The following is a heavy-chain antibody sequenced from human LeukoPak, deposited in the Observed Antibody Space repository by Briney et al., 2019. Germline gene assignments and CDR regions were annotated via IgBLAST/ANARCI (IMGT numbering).Heavy chain of an antibody. J-gene: IGHJ6*02. CDR2: INPNSGGT. CDR3: ARDLFLEWLLQGHYYYYGMDV. V-gene: IGHV1-2*02. D-gene: IGHD3-3*01. CDR1: GYTFTRYY. Sequence: GASVKVSCKASGYTFTRYYMHWVRQAPGQGLEWMGWINPNSGGTNYAQKFQGRVTMTRDTSISTAYMELSRLRSDDTAVYYCARDLFLEWLLQGHYYYYGMDVWGQGTTVTVSS.